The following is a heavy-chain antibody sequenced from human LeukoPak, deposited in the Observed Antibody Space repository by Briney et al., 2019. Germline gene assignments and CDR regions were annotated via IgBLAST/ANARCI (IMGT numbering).Heavy chain of an antibody. Sequence: ETLSLTCTVSGGSISSYYWSWFRQAPGKGLEWVANINQDGSGKHYVDSVKGRFTISRDNAKNSLYLQMNSLRAEDTAVYFCAKASIAGAIGVLDYWGQGTLVTVSS. J-gene: IGHJ4*02. CDR2: INQDGSGK. V-gene: IGHV3-7*01. CDR1: GGSISSYY. CDR3: AKASIAGAIGVLDY. D-gene: IGHD1-26*01.